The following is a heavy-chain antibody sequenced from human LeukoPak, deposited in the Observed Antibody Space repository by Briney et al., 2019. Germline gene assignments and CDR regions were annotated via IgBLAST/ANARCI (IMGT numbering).Heavy chain of an antibody. CDR1: GFTFSSYA. V-gene: IGHV3-23*01. CDR2: ISGSGGST. J-gene: IGHJ5*02. Sequence: GGSLRLSCAASGFTFSSYAMSWVRQAPGKGLEWVSAISGSGGSTYYADSVKGWFTISRDNSKNTLYLQMNSLRAEDTAVYYCAKDPASNCGGDCYLASWGQGTLVTVSS. CDR3: AKDPASNCGGDCYLAS. D-gene: IGHD2-21*02.